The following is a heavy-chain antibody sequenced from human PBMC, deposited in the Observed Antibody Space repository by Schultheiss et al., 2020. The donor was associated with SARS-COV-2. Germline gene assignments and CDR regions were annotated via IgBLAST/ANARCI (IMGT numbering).Heavy chain of an antibody. J-gene: IGHJ6*03. Sequence: GGSLRLSCAASGFTFSSYDMHWVRQATGKGLEWVSAISGSGGSTYYADSVKGRFTISRDNSKNTLYLQMNSLRAEDTAVYYCARDSGLVYDLDYYYYMDVWGKGTTVTVSS. CDR1: GFTFSSYD. V-gene: IGHV3-23*01. CDR2: ISGSGGST. CDR3: ARDSGLVYDLDYYYYMDV. D-gene: IGHD3-3*01.